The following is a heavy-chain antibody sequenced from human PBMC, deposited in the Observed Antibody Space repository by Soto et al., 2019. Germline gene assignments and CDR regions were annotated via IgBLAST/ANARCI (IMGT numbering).Heavy chain of an antibody. CDR3: ARDGGMVGYYYGMDV. D-gene: IGHD2-15*01. Sequence: GGSLRLSCAASGFTFSSYAMHWVRQAPGKGLEWVAVISYDGSNKYYADSVKGRFTISRDNSKNTLYLQMNSLRAEDTAVYYCARDGGMVGYYYGMDVWGQGTTVTV. CDR1: GFTFSSYA. J-gene: IGHJ6*02. V-gene: IGHV3-30-3*01. CDR2: ISYDGSNK.